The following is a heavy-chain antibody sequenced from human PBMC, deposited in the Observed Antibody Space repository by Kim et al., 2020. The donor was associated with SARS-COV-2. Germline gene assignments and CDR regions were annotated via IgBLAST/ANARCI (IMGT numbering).Heavy chain of an antibody. CDR3: ARQEKGGATEY. V-gene: IGHV5-10-1*01. Sequence: YTKYSPSFQGHVSISGDKSLSTAYLQWSSLKASDTAMYYCARQEKGGATEYWGQGTLVTVSS. D-gene: IGHD3-16*01. J-gene: IGHJ4*02. CDR2: YT.